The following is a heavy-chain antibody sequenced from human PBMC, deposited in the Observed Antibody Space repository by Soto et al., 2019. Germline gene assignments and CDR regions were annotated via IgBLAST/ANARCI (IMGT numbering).Heavy chain of an antibody. J-gene: IGHJ4*02. Sequence: EVQLVESGGGLVQPGGSLRLSCAASGFAFSSYWMHWVRQVPGKGPVWVSRISSDGRNATYADSVKGRFTISRDNAKNTLHLQMNGLKDEDTAVYYCIKASTVAGVGGYRWGQGTLVTVSS. CDR2: ISSDGRNA. D-gene: IGHD6-19*01. CDR1: GFAFSSYW. CDR3: IKASTVAGVGGYR. V-gene: IGHV3-74*01.